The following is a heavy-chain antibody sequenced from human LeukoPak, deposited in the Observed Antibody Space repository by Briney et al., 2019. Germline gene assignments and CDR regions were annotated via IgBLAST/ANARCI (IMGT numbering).Heavy chain of an antibody. CDR2: INHSGST. D-gene: IGHD1-26*01. V-gene: IGHV4-34*01. J-gene: IGHJ6*02. Sequence: SETLSLTCAVYGGSXXGYYWSWIRQPPXXGLEWIGEINHSGSTNYNPSLKSRVTISVDTSKNQFSLKLSSVTAADTAVYYCARGFMGSYYYYGMDVWGQGTTVTVSS. CDR1: GGSXXGYY. CDR3: ARGFMGSYYYYGMDV.